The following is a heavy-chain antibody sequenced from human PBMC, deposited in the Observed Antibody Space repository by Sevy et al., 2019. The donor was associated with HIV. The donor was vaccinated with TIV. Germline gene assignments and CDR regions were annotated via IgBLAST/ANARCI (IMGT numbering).Heavy chain of an antibody. CDR3: GKGGGGHYDPDEIGYYFYYYNMDV. CDR2: ISGSGTRT. V-gene: IGHV3-23*01. CDR1: GFSFDSYG. J-gene: IGHJ6*03. D-gene: IGHD3-22*01. Sequence: GGSLRLSCAVSGFSFDSYGMTWVRQAPGKGLEWVSGISGSGTRTYYADSVKGRFIISRDNSKNTLYLQMNSLRSEGNAIYYCGKGGGGHYDPDEIGYYFYYYNMDVWGKGTTVTVSS.